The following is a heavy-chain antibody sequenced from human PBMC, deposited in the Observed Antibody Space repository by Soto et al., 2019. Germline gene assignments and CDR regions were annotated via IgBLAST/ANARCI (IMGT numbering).Heavy chain of an antibody. J-gene: IGHJ4*02. Sequence: VQLVESGGGLVQPGESLRLSCAASGFTFSDYYMHWVRQGPGKGLMWVSCISGDGGRAYYADSVKGRFTISRDNAKSTLYLQMNSLRGDDTAVYYCAREGVDGGNSYYFDYWGQGTLVTVSS. V-gene: IGHV3-74*01. D-gene: IGHD2-21*02. CDR3: AREGVDGGNSYYFDY. CDR2: ISGDGGRA. CDR1: GFTFSDYY.